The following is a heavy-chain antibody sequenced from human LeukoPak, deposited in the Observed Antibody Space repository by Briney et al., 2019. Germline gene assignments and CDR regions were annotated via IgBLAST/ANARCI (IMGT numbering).Heavy chain of an antibody. Sequence: RWASVNVSCKASGGTFSSYAISWVRQAPGQGLEWMGGIIPIFGTANYAQKFQGRVTITADESTSTAYMELSSLRSEDTAVYYCARGGQQQLVFDYWGQGTLVTVSS. CDR3: ARGGQQQLVFDY. V-gene: IGHV1-69*13. CDR1: GGTFSSYA. CDR2: IIPIFGTA. D-gene: IGHD6-13*01. J-gene: IGHJ4*02.